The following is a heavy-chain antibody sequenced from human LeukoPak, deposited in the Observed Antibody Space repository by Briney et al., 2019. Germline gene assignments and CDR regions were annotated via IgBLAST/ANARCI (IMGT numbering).Heavy chain of an antibody. CDR3: TRYIAAVGKVN. V-gene: IGHV3-73*01. J-gene: IGHJ4*02. CDR2: FRSKANSYAT. D-gene: IGHD6-13*01. CDR1: GFTFSGSA. Sequence: PGGPLRLSCAASGFTFSGSAMHWVRQASGKGLEWVGRFRSKANSYATAYAASVKGRFTISRDDSKNTACLQMNSLKTEDAAVYYCTRYIAAVGKVNWGQGTLVTVSS.